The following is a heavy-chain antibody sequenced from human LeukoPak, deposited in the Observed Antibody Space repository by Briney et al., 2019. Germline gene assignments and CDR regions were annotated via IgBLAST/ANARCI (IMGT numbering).Heavy chain of an antibody. CDR3: ARADGYSSWFVH. J-gene: IGHJ5*02. CDR1: GFTVRSNY. V-gene: IGHV3-53*01. D-gene: IGHD5-18*01. CDR2: MYSGDST. Sequence: PGGSLRLSCAASGFTVRSNYMTWVRQAPGKGLEWVSVMYSGDSTYYDDSVKGRFTIPRDNSKNTLDLQMNSLRGEDTGVYYCARADGYSSWFVHWGQGTLVTVSS.